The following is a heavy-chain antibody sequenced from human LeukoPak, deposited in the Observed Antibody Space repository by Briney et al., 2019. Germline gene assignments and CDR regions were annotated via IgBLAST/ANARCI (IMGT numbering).Heavy chain of an antibody. CDR3: ARRHSSSLGPGDYYFDS. V-gene: IGHV4-39*01. CDR1: GGSISSSSYY. D-gene: IGHD6-6*01. CDR2: IYYSGST. Sequence: SETLSLTCTVSGGSISSSSYYWGWIRQPPGKGLEWIGSIYYSGSTYYNPSLKSRVTISVDTSKNQFSLKLTSVTAADTAVYYRARRHSSSLGPGDYYFDSWGQGTLVTVSS. J-gene: IGHJ4*02.